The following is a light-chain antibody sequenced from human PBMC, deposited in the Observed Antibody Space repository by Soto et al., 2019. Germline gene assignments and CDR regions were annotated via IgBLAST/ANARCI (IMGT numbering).Light chain of an antibody. CDR3: QQFNSFSWT. CDR1: QSISSS. J-gene: IGKJ1*01. V-gene: IGKV1-5*03. CDR2: KAS. Sequence: DIQMTQSPSTLSASVGDRVTITCRASQSISSSLAWYQQKPGKAPTLLIYKASSLESGVPSRFSVSGSGTEFTLTISSLQPDDFATYYCQQFNSFSWTFGQGTKVEIK.